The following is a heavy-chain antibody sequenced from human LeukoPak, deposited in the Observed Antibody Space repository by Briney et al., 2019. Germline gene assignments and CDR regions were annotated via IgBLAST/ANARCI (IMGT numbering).Heavy chain of an antibody. CDR3: ARVQRVVGDY. D-gene: IGHD2-15*01. Sequence: TGGSLRLSCAASGFTFSSYAMSWVRQAPGKGLEWVSAISGSGGSTYYADSVKGRFTISRDNSKNTLYLQMNSLRAEDTAVYYCARVQRVVGDYWGQGTLVTVSS. CDR2: ISGSGGST. CDR1: GFTFSSYA. J-gene: IGHJ4*02. V-gene: IGHV3-23*01.